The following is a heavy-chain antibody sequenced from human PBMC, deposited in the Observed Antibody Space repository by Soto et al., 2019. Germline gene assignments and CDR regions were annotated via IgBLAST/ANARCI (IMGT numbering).Heavy chain of an antibody. CDR1: GFTFDDYA. CDR3: AKDINSILIPAYDKGYYYYMDV. Sequence: GGSLRLSCAASGFTFDDYAMHWVRQAPGKGLEWVSGISWNSGSIGYADSVKGRFTISRDNAKNSLYLQMNSLRAEDTALYYCAKDINSILIPAYDKGYYYYMDVWGKGTTVTVS. J-gene: IGHJ6*03. D-gene: IGHD2-2*01. CDR2: ISWNSGSI. V-gene: IGHV3-9*01.